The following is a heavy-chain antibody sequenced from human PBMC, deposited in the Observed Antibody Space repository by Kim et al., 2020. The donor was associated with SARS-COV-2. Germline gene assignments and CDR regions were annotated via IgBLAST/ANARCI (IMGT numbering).Heavy chain of an antibody. J-gene: IGHJ4*02. Sequence: VKGRFTISRDNSKNTLYLQMNSLRAEDTAVYYCARPPAYNWNDETANFDYWGQGTLVTVSS. CDR3: ARPPAYNWNDETANFDY. V-gene: IGHV3-30*01. D-gene: IGHD1-20*01.